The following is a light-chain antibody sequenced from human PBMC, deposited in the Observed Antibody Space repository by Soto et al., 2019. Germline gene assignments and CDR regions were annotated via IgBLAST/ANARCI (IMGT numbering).Light chain of an antibody. V-gene: IGLV2-14*01. CDR2: DVT. CDR1: SSDVGAYDF. J-gene: IGLJ6*01. Sequence: QSVLTQPASVSGSPGQSITISCTGTSSDVGAYDFVSWYQHYPGKAPKLVTFDVTHRPPGISDRFSGSKSANTASLTISGLQAEGEAFYYCSSYTTRSTLVFGGGTKVTVL. CDR3: SSYTTRSTLV.